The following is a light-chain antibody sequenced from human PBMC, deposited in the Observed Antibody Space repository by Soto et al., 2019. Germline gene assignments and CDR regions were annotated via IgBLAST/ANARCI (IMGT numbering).Light chain of an antibody. J-gene: IGLJ2*01. CDR1: SSNIGAGYD. CDR2: GNS. CDR3: QSYDSSLSVVV. V-gene: IGLV1-40*01. Sequence: QSALTQPPSVSGAPGQRVTISCTGSSSNIGAGYDVHWYQQLPGTAPKLLIYGNSNRPSGVPDRFSGSKSGTSASLAITGLQAEDEADYYRQSYDSSLSVVVFGGGTKLTVL.